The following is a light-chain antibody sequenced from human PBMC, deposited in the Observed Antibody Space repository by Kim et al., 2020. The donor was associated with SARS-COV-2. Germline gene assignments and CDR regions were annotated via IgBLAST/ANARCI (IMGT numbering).Light chain of an antibody. CDR3: YSAADNDVV. Sequence: SVAPRQTARITCSGDVLAKKYARWFQQKPGQAPVLVIYKDSEGPSGIPERFSGSSSGTTVTLTISGAQVEDEADYYCYSAADNDVVFGGGTQLTVL. CDR1: VLAKKY. J-gene: IGLJ2*01. V-gene: IGLV3-27*01. CDR2: KDS.